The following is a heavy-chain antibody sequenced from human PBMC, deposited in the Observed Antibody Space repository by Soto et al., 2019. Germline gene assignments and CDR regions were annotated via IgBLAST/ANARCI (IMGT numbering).Heavy chain of an antibody. CDR2: MYPSGGT. J-gene: IGHJ5*02. CDR3: ARCLHCSNGGRFDP. Sequence: SETLSLTCTVSGVTISSSNWWTWVRQAPGKGLEWIGEMYPSGGTTYNPALQNRVTISVDNSKNHLSLTLTSVTAADTAVYYCARCLHCSNGGRFDPWGRGALVTVSS. CDR1: GVTISSSNW. D-gene: IGHD2-8*01. V-gene: IGHV4-4*02.